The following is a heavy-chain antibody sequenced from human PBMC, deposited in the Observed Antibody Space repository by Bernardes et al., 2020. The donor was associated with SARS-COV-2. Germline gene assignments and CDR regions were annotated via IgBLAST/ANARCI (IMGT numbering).Heavy chain of an antibody. CDR3: ARRRYGDFGGDV. CDR1: DYTFTNYW. CDR2: IYPGDSDT. J-gene: IGHJ6*02. Sequence: GASLKISCKGSDYTFTNYWIGWVRQMPGKGLEWMGIIYPGDSDTKYSPSFQGRVTISADKSGNTAYLQWSSLKASDTAIYYGARRRYGDFGGDVWGQGTTVTVSS. D-gene: IGHD4-17*01. V-gene: IGHV5-51*01.